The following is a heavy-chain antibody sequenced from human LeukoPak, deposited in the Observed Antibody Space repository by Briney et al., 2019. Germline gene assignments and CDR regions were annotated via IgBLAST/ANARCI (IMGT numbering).Heavy chain of an antibody. CDR3: ASLAAHYYDISQIVVDI. CDR2: IYYSGST. Sequence: SETLSLTCTVSGGSISSYYWSWIRQPPGKGLERIGYIYYSGSTNYNPSLKSRVTISVDTSKNQFSLKLSSVTAADTAVYYCASLAAHYYDISQIVVDIWGEGTMVTVSS. D-gene: IGHD3-22*01. J-gene: IGHJ3*02. V-gene: IGHV4-59*01. CDR1: GGSISSYY.